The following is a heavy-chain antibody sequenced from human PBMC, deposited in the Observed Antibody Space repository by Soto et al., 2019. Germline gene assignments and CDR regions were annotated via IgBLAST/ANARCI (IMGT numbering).Heavy chain of an antibody. CDR3: ARPDGATYNFRY. CDR1: GFTFSSYA. Sequence: PGGSLRLSCAASGFTFSSYAMSWVRQAPGKGLEWVSAISGSGGSTYYADSVKGRFTISRDNSKNTLYLQMNSLRAEDTAVYYCARPDGATYNFRYWGQGTLVTVSS. V-gene: IGHV3-23*01. J-gene: IGHJ4*02. CDR2: ISGSGGST. D-gene: IGHD1-1*01.